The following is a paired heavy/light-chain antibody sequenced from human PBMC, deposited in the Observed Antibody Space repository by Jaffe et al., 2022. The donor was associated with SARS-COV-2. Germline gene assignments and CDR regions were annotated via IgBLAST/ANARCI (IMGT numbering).Heavy chain of an antibody. Sequence: EVQLLESGGGLVQPGGSLRLSCAASGFTFSSYAMSWVRQAPNKGLEWVSAITGSGDKTYYADSVKGRFTISRDNSKKTLYLKMNSLRAEDTALYYCAKEEPIARGGHGDYYYGMDVWGQGTTVTVSS. CDR2: ITGSGDKT. D-gene: IGHD2-15*01. CDR1: GFTFSSYA. J-gene: IGHJ6*02. CDR3: AKEEPIARGGHGDYYYGMDV. V-gene: IGHV3-23*01.
Light chain of an antibody. J-gene: IGKJ4*01. CDR1: QTISNY. CDR2: AAS. Sequence: DIQMTQSPSSLSASVGDRVTITCRASQTISNYLNWYQQKPGKAPNLLIYAASSLQSGVPPRFSGGGSGTDFTLTISSLQPEDFATYYCQQTYTTPLTFGGGTKVEIK. CDR3: QQTYTTPLT. V-gene: IGKV1-39*01.